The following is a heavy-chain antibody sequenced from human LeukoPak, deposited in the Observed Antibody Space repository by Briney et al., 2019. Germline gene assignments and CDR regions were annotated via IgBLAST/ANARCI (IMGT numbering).Heavy chain of an antibody. CDR2: ISGNGDTT. V-gene: IGHV3-23*01. Sequence: PGGSLRLSCTASGFTFTNCAMSWVRQAPGKGLEWVSSISGNGDTTYYADSMKGRFTISRDSSKNTLFLQMNSLRAEDTAVYYCARSCCYSITVGNYWGQGTLVTVSS. D-gene: IGHD2/OR15-2a*01. CDR1: GFTFTNCA. J-gene: IGHJ4*02. CDR3: ARSCCYSITVGNY.